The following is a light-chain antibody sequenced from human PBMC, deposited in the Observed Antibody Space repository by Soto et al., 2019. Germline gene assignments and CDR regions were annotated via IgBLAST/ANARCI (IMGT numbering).Light chain of an antibody. CDR3: SSYTSSNTLV. Sequence: QSALTQPASVSGSPGQSITISCTGTSSDVGGYNSVSWYQQHPGKAPKLMIYEVSNRPSGVSNRFSGSKSGNTASLTISGLQAEDEGDYYCSSYTSSNTLVFGGGTKLTVL. CDR2: EVS. J-gene: IGLJ2*01. V-gene: IGLV2-14*01. CDR1: SSDVGGYNS.